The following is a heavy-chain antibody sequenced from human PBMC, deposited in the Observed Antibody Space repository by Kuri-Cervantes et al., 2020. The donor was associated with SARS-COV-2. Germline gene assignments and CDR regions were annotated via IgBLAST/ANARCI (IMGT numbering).Heavy chain of an antibody. CDR3: ARNIVVAPTAKPFDYYYGMDV. J-gene: IGHJ6*02. V-gene: IGHV1-2*04. CDR1: GYTFTGYY. CDR2: INPNSGGT. Sequence: ASVKVSCKASGYTFTGYYMHWVRQAPGQGLEWMGCINPNSGGTNYAQKFQGWVTMTRDTSISTAYMELSSLRSEDTAVYYCARNIVVAPTAKPFDYYYGMDVWGQGTTVTVSS. D-gene: IGHD2-2*01.